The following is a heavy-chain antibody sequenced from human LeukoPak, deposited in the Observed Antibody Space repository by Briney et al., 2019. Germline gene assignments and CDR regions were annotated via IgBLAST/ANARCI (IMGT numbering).Heavy chain of an antibody. CDR3: ARDQRAGYDY. CDR1: GFTFSSYS. Sequence: GGSLRLSCAACGFTFSSYSMNWVRQAPGKGLEWVSYISSSGSTIYYADSVKGRFTISRDNAKNSLYLQMNSLRAEDTAVYYCARDQRAGYDYWGQGTLVTVSS. V-gene: IGHV3-48*04. CDR2: ISSSGSTI. J-gene: IGHJ4*02. D-gene: IGHD3-9*01.